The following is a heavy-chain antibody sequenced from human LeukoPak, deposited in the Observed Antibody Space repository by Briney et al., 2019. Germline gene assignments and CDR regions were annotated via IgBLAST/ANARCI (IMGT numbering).Heavy chain of an antibody. CDR1: GFTFSSDA. CDR3: VATVTILDY. CDR2: ISGSGGST. J-gene: IGHJ4*02. V-gene: IGHV3-23*01. Sequence: GGSLRLSCAASGFTFSSDAMSWVRQAPGKGLEWVSAISGSGGSTYYADSVKGRFTISRGNSKNTVHLQMNSLRVEDTAVYYCVATVTILDYWGQGTQVTVSS. D-gene: IGHD4-17*01.